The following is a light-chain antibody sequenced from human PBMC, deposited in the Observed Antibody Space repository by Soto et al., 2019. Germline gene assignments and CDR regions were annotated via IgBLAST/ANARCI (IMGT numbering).Light chain of an antibody. Sequence: QSVLTQAPSVSGTPGQRVTITCSGSSSNIGRNSVNWYQHLPGTAPKLLTHGNNHRPSGVPDRFSGSKSGTSASLAISGLQPEDEADYCCAVWDDSLNEYVFGDGTKVTVL. V-gene: IGLV1-44*01. CDR2: GNN. CDR1: SSNIGRNS. CDR3: AVWDDSLNEYV. J-gene: IGLJ1*01.